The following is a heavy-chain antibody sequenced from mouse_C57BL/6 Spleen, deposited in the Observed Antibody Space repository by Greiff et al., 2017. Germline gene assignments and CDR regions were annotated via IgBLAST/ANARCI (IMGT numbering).Heavy chain of an antibody. CDR2: INPSTGGT. CDR3: ARSLITTADFDY. J-gene: IGHJ2*01. Sequence: VQLKESGPELVKPGASVKISCKASGYSFTGYYMNWVKQSPEKSLEWIGEINPSTGGTTYNQKFKANATLTVDKSSSTAYMQLKRLTSEDSAVYYCARSLITTADFDYWGQGTTLTVSS. D-gene: IGHD1-1*01. CDR1: GYSFTGYY. V-gene: IGHV1-42*01.